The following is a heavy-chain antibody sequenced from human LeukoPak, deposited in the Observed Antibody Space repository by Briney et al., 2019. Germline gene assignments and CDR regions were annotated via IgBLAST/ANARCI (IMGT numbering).Heavy chain of an antibody. CDR3: ARNSSGYLDS. CDR1: GGSISSYY. Sequence: PSETLSLTCTVSGGSISSYYWSWIRQPPGKGLEWIGYIYYSGSTNYNPSLKSRVTISVDTSKNQFSLKLSSETAADTAVYYCARNSSGYLDSWGQGTLVTVSS. J-gene: IGHJ4*02. CDR2: IYYSGST. D-gene: IGHD3-22*01. V-gene: IGHV4-59*01.